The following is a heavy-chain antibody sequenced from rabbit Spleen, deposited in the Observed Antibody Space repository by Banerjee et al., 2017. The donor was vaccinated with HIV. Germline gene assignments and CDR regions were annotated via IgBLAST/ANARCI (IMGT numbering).Heavy chain of an antibody. Sequence: QSLEESGGDLVKPGASLTLTCTASGFSFSSSYHICRVRQAPEKGLEWIACIDIGSSGSTYYASWAKGRFTFSKTSSTTVTLQMTSLTAADTATYFCARDLDGVIGWNFGWWGQGTLVTVS. CDR1: GFSFSSSYH. CDR2: IDIGSSGST. J-gene: IGHJ4*01. D-gene: IGHD1-1*01. V-gene: IGHV1S40*01. CDR3: ARDLDGVIGWNFGW.